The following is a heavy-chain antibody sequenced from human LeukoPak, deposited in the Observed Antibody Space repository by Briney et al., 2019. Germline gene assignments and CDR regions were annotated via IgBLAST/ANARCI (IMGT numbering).Heavy chain of an antibody. CDR3: ARESEWVSPWIQLFRKSSIDY. CDR1: GGSISSSNW. Sequence: SETLSLTCAVSGGSISSSNWWSWVRQPPGKGLEWIGEIYHSGSTNYNPSLKSRVTISVDKSKNQFSLKLSSVTAADTAVYYCARESEWVSPWIQLFRKSSIDYWGQGTLVTVPS. CDR2: IYHSGST. V-gene: IGHV4-4*02. J-gene: IGHJ4*02. D-gene: IGHD5-18*01.